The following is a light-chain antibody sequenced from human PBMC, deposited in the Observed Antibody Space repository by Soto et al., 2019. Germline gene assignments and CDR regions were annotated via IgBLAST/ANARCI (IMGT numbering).Light chain of an antibody. J-gene: IGLJ1*01. CDR2: EVS. CDR3: SSYTSSSTLLYV. V-gene: IGLV2-14*01. CDR1: SSDVGGYNY. Sequence: QSVLAQPASVSGSPGQSITISCTVTSSDVGGYNYVSWYQQHPGKAPKLMIYEVSNRPSGVSNRFSGSKSGNTASLTISGLQAEDEADYYCSSYTSSSTLLYVFGTGTKVTVL.